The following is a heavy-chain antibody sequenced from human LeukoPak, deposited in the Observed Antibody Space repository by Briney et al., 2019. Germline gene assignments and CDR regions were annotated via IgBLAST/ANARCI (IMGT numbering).Heavy chain of an antibody. V-gene: IGHV3-30*02. CDR1: GFTFSSYG. CDR3: AKPLDSSRYVLDF. J-gene: IGHJ4*02. Sequence: GGSLRLSCAASGFTFSSYGMHWVRQAPGKGLEWVAFIRYDGSNKYYADSVKGRFTISRDNSKNTLYLQMNSLRPEDTAVYYCAKPLDSSRYVLDFWGQGTLVTVSS. D-gene: IGHD3-22*01. CDR2: IRYDGSNK.